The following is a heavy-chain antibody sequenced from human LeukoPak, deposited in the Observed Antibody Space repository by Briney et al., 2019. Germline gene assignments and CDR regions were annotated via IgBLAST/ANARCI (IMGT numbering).Heavy chain of an antibody. D-gene: IGHD3-10*01. CDR3: ARDIGTYYYGSGSYYGWFDP. V-gene: IGHV3-48*01. CDR1: GFTFSSYS. J-gene: IGHJ5*02. CDR2: ISSSSSTI. Sequence: PGGSLRLSCAASGFTFSSYSMNWVRQAPGKGLEWVSYISSSSSTIYYADSVKGRFTISRDNAKNSLYLQMNSLRAEDTAVYYCARDIGTYYYGSGSYYGWFDPWGQGTLVTVSP.